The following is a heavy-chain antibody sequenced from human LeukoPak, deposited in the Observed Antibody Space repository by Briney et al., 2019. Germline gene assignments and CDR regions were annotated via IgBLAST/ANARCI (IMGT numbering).Heavy chain of an antibody. D-gene: IGHD3-10*01. CDR3: ATGSGHGFDI. V-gene: IGHV3-74*01. CDR2: INSDGSST. J-gene: IGHJ3*02. Sequence: GGSLRLSCAASGFTFSSYWIRWVRQAPGKGLVWVSRINSDGSSTSYADSVKGRVTISRDNAKNTLYPQMNSLRTEDTAVYYCATGSGHGFDIWGQGTMVIVSS. CDR1: GFTFSSYW.